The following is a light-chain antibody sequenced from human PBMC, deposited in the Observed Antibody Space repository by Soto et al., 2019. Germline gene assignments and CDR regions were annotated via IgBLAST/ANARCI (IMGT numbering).Light chain of an antibody. J-gene: IGKJ5*01. CDR1: QSVASK. CDR3: QQHNNWPPIT. CDR2: DTS. V-gene: IGKV3-15*01. Sequence: EIVMTQSPATLSVSPGERATPSCRASQSVASKLAWYQQKPGQAPRLLIYDTSTRATDIPARFSGSGSGTEFTLTISSVQSADFAVYYCQQHNNWPPITFGQGTRLEIK.